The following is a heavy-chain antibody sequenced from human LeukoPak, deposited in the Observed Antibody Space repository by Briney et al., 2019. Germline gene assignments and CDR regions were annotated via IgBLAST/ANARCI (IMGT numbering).Heavy chain of an antibody. CDR2: TYYRSKWYN. V-gene: IGHV6-1*01. CDR3: ARDRDGHDYGDYGLRS. J-gene: IGHJ5*02. D-gene: IGHD4-17*01. Sequence: SQTLSLTCAISGDSVSSNSAAWNWIRQSTSRGLEWLGRTYYRSKWYNDYAVSVKSRITINPDTSKNQFSLQLNSVTPEDTAVYYCARDRDGHDYGDYGLRSWGQGTLVTVSS. CDR1: GDSVSSNSAA.